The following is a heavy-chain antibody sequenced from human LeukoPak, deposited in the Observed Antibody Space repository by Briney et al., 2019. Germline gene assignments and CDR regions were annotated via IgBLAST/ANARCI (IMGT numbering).Heavy chain of an antibody. CDR2: VSYDGNRK. CDR1: GFTFSNFA. V-gene: IGHV3-30-3*01. J-gene: IGHJ4*02. D-gene: IGHD1-26*01. Sequence: GGSLRLSCVASGFTFSNFAIHWVRQAPGKGLEWVTIVSYDGNRKYYADSVRGRFTVSRDNSKNTLHLEMNSLRVEDTAVYYCARDMRGREAGATISDYWGQGTLVTVSS. CDR3: ARDMRGREAGATISDY.